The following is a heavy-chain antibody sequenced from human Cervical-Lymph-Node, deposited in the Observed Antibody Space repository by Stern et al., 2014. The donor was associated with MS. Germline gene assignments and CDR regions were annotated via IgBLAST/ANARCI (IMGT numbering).Heavy chain of an antibody. CDR3: AKAAGAARYYYHLDV. J-gene: IGHJ6*02. Sequence: EVQLVESGGGLVQPGRSLRLSCAASGFPFDDYAMHWVRQAPGKGLEWVSSISWNRVATGYADSVKGRFTISRDNAKNSLYLQMDSLRAEDTALYYCAKAAGAARYYYHLDVWGQGTSVTVSS. CDR1: GFPFDDYA. D-gene: IGHD1-26*01. V-gene: IGHV3-9*01. CDR2: ISWNRVAT.